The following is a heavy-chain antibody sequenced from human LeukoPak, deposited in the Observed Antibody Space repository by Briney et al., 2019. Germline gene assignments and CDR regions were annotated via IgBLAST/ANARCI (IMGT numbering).Heavy chain of an antibody. Sequence: SVKVSCKPSGYSFTGYYMHWVRQAPGPGLEGMGRINPIFGTAYHAQKFQGRVTITTDESTSTAYMELSMPRAENAALYCATRDSGEQWMPESFDYWGQGTLVTVSS. CDR2: INPIFGTA. CDR1: GYSFTGYY. D-gene: IGHD6-19*01. V-gene: IGHV1-69*05. J-gene: IGHJ4*02. CDR3: TRDSGEQWMPESFDY.